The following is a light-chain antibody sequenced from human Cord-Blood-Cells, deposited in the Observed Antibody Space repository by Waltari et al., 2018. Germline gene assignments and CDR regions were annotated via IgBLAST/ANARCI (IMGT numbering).Light chain of an antibody. CDR3: CSYAGSYTWV. V-gene: IGLV2-11*01. Sequence: QSALTQPRPVSGSPGQSVTLSCTGTSSDGGGYNYVSWYQQHPGKAPKLMIYDVSKRPSGVPDRFSGSKSGNTASLTISGLQAEDEADYYCCSYAGSYTWVFGGGTKLTVL. CDR2: DVS. J-gene: IGLJ3*02. CDR1: SSDGGGYNY.